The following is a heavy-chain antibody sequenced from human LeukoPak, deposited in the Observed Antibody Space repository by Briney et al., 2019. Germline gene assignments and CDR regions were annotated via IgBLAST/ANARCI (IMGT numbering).Heavy chain of an antibody. D-gene: IGHD6-13*01. CDR1: GYTLTELS. J-gene: IGHJ4*02. Sequence: GASVKVSRKLSGYTLTELSMHWVRQAPGKGLEWMGGFDPEDGETIYAQKFQGRVTMTEDTSTDTAYMELSSLRSEDTAVYYCTTEIGSSSWVNSRGDWGQGTLVTVSS. V-gene: IGHV1-24*01. CDR2: FDPEDGET. CDR3: TTEIGSSSWVNSRGD.